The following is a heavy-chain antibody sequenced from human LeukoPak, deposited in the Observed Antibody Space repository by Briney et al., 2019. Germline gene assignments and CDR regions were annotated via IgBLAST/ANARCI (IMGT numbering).Heavy chain of an antibody. J-gene: IGHJ4*02. CDR2: IYYSWST. CDR3: ARRCGYCSGGSCYFYFDL. V-gene: IGHV4-39*01. D-gene: IGHD2-15*01. CDR1: GGSISDSGYY. Sequence: SGTLSLTCTVSGGSISDSGYYWGWIRQPPGKGLEYIGTIYYSWSTHYNPSLKSRVTISVDTYKNQFSLKLSSVTAADTAVYYCARRCGYCSGGSCYFYFDLGGEKTRVSVP.